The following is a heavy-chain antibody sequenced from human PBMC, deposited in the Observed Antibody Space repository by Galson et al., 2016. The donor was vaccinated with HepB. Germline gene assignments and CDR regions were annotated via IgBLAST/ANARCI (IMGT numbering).Heavy chain of an antibody. D-gene: IGHD1-7*01. J-gene: IGHJ6*03. Sequence: SETLSLTCTVSGGSIVGSAFYWVWIRQPPEKGLELVGSISYTGNTYYNPSLQSRLTISVDTSQNQFSLKLTSVTAADTAVYYCARRENYSHYYMDVWGKGATVTGSS. V-gene: IGHV4-39*01. CDR2: ISYTGNT. CDR1: GGSIVGSAFY. CDR3: ARRENYSHYYMDV.